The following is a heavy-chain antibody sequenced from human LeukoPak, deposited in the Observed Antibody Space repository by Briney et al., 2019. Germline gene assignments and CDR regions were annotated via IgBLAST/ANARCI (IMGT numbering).Heavy chain of an antibody. Sequence: GESLRISCKGSGYTFTGHYMHWVRQAPGQGLEWMGWINPNSGGTNHAQKFQGRVTMTRDTSISTAYMELSRLRSDDTAVYYCARVRYSGYNYHAFDIWGQGTMVTVSS. D-gene: IGHD5-12*01. V-gene: IGHV1-2*02. CDR1: GYTFTGHY. J-gene: IGHJ3*02. CDR3: ARVRYSGYNYHAFDI. CDR2: INPNSGGT.